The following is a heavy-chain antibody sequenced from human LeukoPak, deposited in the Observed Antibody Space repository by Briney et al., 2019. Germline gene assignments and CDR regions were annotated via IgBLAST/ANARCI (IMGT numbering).Heavy chain of an antibody. CDR2: ISYDGSNK. D-gene: IGHD3-22*01. J-gene: IGHJ4*02. V-gene: IGHV3-30*03. CDR3: AREVGSYYYDSSGYYLEGYFDY. CDR1: GFTFSSYG. Sequence: QPGGSLRLSCAASGFTFSSYGMHWVRQAPGKGLEWVAVISYDGSNKYYADSVKGRFTISRDNSKNTLYLQMNSLRAEDTAVYYCAREVGSYYYDSSGYYLEGYFDYWGQGTLVTVSS.